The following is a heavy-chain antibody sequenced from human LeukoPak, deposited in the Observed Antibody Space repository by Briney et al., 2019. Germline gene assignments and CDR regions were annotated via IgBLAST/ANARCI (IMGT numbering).Heavy chain of an antibody. D-gene: IGHD3-22*01. CDR3: ARDFGTYDSSGYYPDY. V-gene: IGHV1-46*01. Sequence: ASVKVSCKASGYTFTSYYMHWVRRAPGQGLEWMGIINPSGGSTSYAQKFQGRVTMTRDTSTSTVYMELSSLRSEDTAVYYCARDFGTYDSSGYYPDYWGQGTLVTVSS. CDR1: GYTFTSYY. CDR2: INPSGGST. J-gene: IGHJ4*02.